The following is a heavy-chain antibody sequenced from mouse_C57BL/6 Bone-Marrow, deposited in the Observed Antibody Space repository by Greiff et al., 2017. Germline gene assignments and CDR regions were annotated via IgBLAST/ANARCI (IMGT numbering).Heavy chain of an antibody. V-gene: IGHV1-76*01. CDR1: GYTFTDYY. Sequence: QVQLQQSGAELVRPGASVKLSCKASGYTFTDYYINWVKQRPGQGLEWIARIYPGSGNTYYNEKFKGKATLTAEKSSSTAYMQLSSLTSEDSAVYFCTRHTTVVAHWYFGVWGTGTTVTVSS. CDR3: TRHTTVVAHWYFGV. J-gene: IGHJ1*03. CDR2: IYPGSGNT. D-gene: IGHD1-1*01.